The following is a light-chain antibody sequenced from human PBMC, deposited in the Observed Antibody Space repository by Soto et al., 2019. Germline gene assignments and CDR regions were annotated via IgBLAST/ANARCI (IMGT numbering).Light chain of an antibody. Sequence: QSVLTQPASVSGSPGQSITISCTGTNSDVGSYDYVSWYQQYPGKAPKVIIYEVRNRPSGVSDRFSASKSGNTASLTISGLQAEDEAVYYCSSYTSTSTLYAFGSGTKVTVL. V-gene: IGLV2-14*01. J-gene: IGLJ1*01. CDR2: EVR. CDR1: NSDVGSYDY. CDR3: SSYTSTSTLYA.